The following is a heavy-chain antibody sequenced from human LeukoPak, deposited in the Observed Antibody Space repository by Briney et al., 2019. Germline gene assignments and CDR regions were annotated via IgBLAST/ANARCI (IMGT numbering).Heavy chain of an antibody. Sequence: PGGSLRLSCAASGFTFSSYGMHWVRQAPGKGLEWVAVISYDGSNKYYADSVKGRFTISRDNSKNTLYLQMNSLRAEDTAVYYCARDLGVGAELLFDYWGQGTLVTVSS. V-gene: IGHV3-30*03. CDR1: GFTFSSYG. CDR2: ISYDGSNK. J-gene: IGHJ4*02. CDR3: ARDLGVGAELLFDY. D-gene: IGHD1-26*01.